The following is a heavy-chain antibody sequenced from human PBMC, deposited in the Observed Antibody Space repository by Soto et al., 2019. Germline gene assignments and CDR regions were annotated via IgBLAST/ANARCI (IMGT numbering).Heavy chain of an antibody. CDR3: AGPLGYCSRGQCQSGT. D-gene: IGHD2-15*01. J-gene: IGHJ4*02. V-gene: IGHV4-59*01. CDR1: GGSISSFY. Sequence: PSETLSLTCTVSGGSISSFYWSWIRQPPGNGLEWIGSIHHGGTTKYNPSLKSRVTISADTSTNRFSLDLSSVTAADTAVYYCAGPLGYCSRGQCQSGTWGQGSLVTVSS. CDR2: IHHGGTT.